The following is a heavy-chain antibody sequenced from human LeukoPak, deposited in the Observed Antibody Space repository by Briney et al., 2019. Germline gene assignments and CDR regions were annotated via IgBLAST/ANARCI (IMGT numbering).Heavy chain of an antibody. CDR1: GYTFTGYY. D-gene: IGHD2-2*01. CDR2: INPNSGGT. Sequence: ASVKVSCKASGYTFTGYYMHWVRQAPGQGLEWMGWINPNSGGTNYAQKLQGRVTMTTDTSTSTAYMELRSLRSDDTAVYYCARLNIVVVPAANTSYYYYGMDVWGQGTTVTVSS. J-gene: IGHJ6*02. CDR3: ARLNIVVVPAANTSYYYYGMDV. V-gene: IGHV1-2*02.